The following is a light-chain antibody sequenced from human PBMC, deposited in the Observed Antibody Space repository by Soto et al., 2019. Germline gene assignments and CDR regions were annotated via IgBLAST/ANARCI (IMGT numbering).Light chain of an antibody. CDR3: QSYDSSLSGYNYV. V-gene: IGLV1-40*01. J-gene: IGLJ1*01. CDR1: SSNIGAGYD. CDR2: GNS. Sequence: QSFLTQPPSVSGAPGQRVTISCTGSSSNIGAGYDVHWYQQLPGTAPKLLIYGNSNRPSGVPDRFSGSKSGTSASLAITGLQAEDEADYYCQSYDSSLSGYNYVFGTGTKVTVL.